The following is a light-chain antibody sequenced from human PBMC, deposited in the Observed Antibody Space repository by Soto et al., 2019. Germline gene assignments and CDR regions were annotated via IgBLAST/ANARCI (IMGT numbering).Light chain of an antibody. V-gene: IGKV3D-15*01. CDR3: QQRGT. CDR1: QSVGSD. CDR2: GAS. Sequence: EIVMTQSPATLSVSPGERATLSCRASQSVGSDLAWYQQKPGQAPRLLVYGASSRATGIPDRFSGSGSGTDFTLTISRLEPEDFAVYYCQQRGTFGQGTKVDIK. J-gene: IGKJ1*01.